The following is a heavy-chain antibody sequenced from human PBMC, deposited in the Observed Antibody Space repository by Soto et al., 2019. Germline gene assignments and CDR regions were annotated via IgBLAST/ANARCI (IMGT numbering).Heavy chain of an antibody. Sequence: PSETLSLTCTVSNGSISGHYWGWIRQPPGKGLEWIGYIYYSGSTNYNPSLKSRVTISVDTSKNQFSLKLSSVTAADTAVYYCARVRFGGNWFDPWGQGTLVTVSS. CDR3: ARVRFGGNWFDP. D-gene: IGHD3-16*01. CDR1: NGSISGHY. CDR2: IYYSGST. J-gene: IGHJ5*02. V-gene: IGHV4-59*11.